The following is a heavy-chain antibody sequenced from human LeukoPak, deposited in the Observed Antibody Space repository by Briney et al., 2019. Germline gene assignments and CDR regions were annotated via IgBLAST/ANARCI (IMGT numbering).Heavy chain of an antibody. J-gene: IGHJ3*02. D-gene: IGHD3-10*01. CDR1: GYTFTSYD. Sequence: ASVKVSCKASGYTFTSYDINWVRQATGQGLEWIGWMNPNSGNTGYAQKFQGRVTMTRNTSISTAYMELSSLRSEDTAVYYCARTLSRNGRGVRAFDIWGQGTMVTVSS. CDR2: MNPNSGNT. CDR3: ARTLSRNGRGVRAFDI. V-gene: IGHV1-8*01.